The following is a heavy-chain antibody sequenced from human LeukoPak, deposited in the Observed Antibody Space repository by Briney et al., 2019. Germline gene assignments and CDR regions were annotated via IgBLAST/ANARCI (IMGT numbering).Heavy chain of an antibody. J-gene: IGHJ4*02. V-gene: IGHV4-4*09. CDR1: GFSVSGYW. CDR3: TRRTRIAAGVYNIDF. D-gene: IGHD6-25*01. Sequence: GSLRLSCAVSGFSVSGYWMTWVRQAPGKGLEWLGYIYPSGNSDYNPSLKSRVSTSVDTSKKQISLRLSSVTAADTAVYYCTRRTRIAAGVYNIDFWGQGTLVTVSS. CDR2: IYPSGNS.